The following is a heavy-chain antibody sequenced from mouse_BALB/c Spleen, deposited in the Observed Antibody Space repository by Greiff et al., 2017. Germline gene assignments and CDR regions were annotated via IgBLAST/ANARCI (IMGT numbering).Heavy chain of an antibody. D-gene: IGHD2-4*01. CDR1: GYTFTNYW. CDR2: IYPGGGYT. V-gene: IGHV1-63*02. Sequence: LVRPGTSVKISCKASGYTFTNYWLGWVKQRPGHGLEWIGDIYPGGGYTNYNEKFKGKATLTADTSSSTAYMQLSSLTSEDSAVYFCARSITTSRWFAYWGQGTLVTVSA. CDR3: ARSITTSRWFAY. J-gene: IGHJ3*01.